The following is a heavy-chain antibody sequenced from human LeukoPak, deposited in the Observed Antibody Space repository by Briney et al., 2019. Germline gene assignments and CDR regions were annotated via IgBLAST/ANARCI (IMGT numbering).Heavy chain of an antibody. J-gene: IGHJ6*03. CDR2: IIPLSGTT. CDR3: ARAVGHVHYYYYMDV. CDR1: GGSFSSYT. Sequence: ASVKVSCKASGGSFSSYTLNWLRQAPGQGLEWMGGIIPLSGTTNYAQKFQGRVTITRNTSISTAYMELSSLRSEDTAVYYCARAVGHVHYYYYMDVWGKGTTVTVSS. D-gene: IGHD2-15*01. V-gene: IGHV1-69*05.